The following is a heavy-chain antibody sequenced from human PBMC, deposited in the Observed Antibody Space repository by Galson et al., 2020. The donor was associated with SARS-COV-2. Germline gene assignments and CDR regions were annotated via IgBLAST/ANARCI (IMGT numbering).Heavy chain of an antibody. Sequence: SETLSLTCTVSGDSISSDDFYWSWIRQTPGTGLEWIGDIHSSGNTYYNPSLMSRGTISMDTSKNQFSLRLTSVTAADTAAYSCARTSSTATREYYFDYWGQGTLVSVSS. CDR2: IHSSGNT. CDR1: GDSISSDDFY. D-gene: IGHD4-17*01. CDR3: ARTSSTATREYYFDY. J-gene: IGHJ4*02. V-gene: IGHV4-30-4*01.